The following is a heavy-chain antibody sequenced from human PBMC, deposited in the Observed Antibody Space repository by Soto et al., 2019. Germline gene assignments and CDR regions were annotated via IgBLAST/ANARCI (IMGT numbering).Heavy chain of an antibody. D-gene: IGHD6-19*01. CDR2: FNPSGLST. J-gene: IGHJ4*02. CDR1: GSITNHH. CDR3: AKVTHRGPIAVAGPLDS. V-gene: IGHV1-46*01. Sequence: QVHLVQSGAEVKKPGASVNVSCQASGSITNHHMHWVRQAPGQGLEWMGIFNPSGLSTTYAQKFHGRVTITRDTSTSRVYMELSSLTSEDTAVYFCAKVTHRGPIAVAGPLDSWGQGTLVIVSS.